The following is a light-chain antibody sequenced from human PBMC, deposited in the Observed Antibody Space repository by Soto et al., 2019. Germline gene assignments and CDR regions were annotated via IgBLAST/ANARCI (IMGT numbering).Light chain of an antibody. CDR3: HHYGSS. CDR1: QSVNSKY. Sequence: EIVLTQSPGTLSLSPGERATLSCRASQSVNSKYLAWYQQKPGQAPRLVIFGASNRATGLPDRFSGSGSGTDFTLTISRLEPEHFAFYYCHHYGSSFGGGTKVEIK. J-gene: IGKJ4*01. V-gene: IGKV3-20*01. CDR2: GAS.